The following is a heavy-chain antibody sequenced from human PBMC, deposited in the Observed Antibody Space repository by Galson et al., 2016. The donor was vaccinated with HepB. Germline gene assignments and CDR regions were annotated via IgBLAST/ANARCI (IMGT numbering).Heavy chain of an antibody. D-gene: IGHD6-19*01. Sequence: CAISGDSVSSNSAAWNWIRQSPSRGLEWLGRTYYRSRWYNDYAISVKGRITVNPDTSKNQFSLQLNSVTPEGTAVYYCARDAPGGGTEIDSWGQGTLVTVSS. CDR3: ARDAPGGGTEIDS. CDR1: GDSVSSNSAA. J-gene: IGHJ4*02. CDR2: TYYRSRWYN. V-gene: IGHV6-1*01.